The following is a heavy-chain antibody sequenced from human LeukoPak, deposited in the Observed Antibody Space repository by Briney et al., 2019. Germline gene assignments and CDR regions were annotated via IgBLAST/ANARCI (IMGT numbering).Heavy chain of an antibody. V-gene: IGHV5-51*01. D-gene: IGHD3-3*01. CDR3: ASRNYDFWSGSGYYYYMDV. J-gene: IGHJ6*03. CDR2: IYPGDSDT. Sequence: GESLKISCKGSGYSFTSYWIGWVRQMPGKGLEWMGIIYPGDSDTRYSPSFQGQVTISADKSISTAYLQWSSLKASDTAMYYCASRNYDFWSGSGYYYYMDVWGKGTTVTVSS. CDR1: GYSFTSYW.